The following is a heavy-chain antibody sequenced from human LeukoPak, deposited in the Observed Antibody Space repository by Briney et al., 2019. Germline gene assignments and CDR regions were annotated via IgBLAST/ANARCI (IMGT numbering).Heavy chain of an antibody. Sequence: ASVKVSCKASGYTFTGYYMHWVRQAPGQGLEWMGWINPNSGGTNYARKFQGRVTITRNTSISTAYMELSSLRSEDTAVYYCARVYDSSGHYPIDYWGQGTLVTVSS. D-gene: IGHD3-22*01. CDR3: ARVYDSSGHYPIDY. V-gene: IGHV1-2*02. CDR2: INPNSGGT. CDR1: GYTFTGYY. J-gene: IGHJ4*02.